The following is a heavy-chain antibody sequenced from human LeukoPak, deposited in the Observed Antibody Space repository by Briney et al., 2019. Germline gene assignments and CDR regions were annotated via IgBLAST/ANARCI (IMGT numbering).Heavy chain of an antibody. D-gene: IGHD2-15*01. J-gene: IGHJ4*02. V-gene: IGHV4-39*01. CDR3: ARHESIIVVVAARGSDY. Sequence: SETLSLTCTVSDGSISSSSCYWGWIRQPPGKGLEWIGSIYYSGSTSYNPSLKSRVTISVDTSKNQFSLKLSSVTAADTAVYYCARHESIIVVVAARGSDYWGQGTLVTVSS. CDR1: DGSISSSSCY. CDR2: IYYSGST.